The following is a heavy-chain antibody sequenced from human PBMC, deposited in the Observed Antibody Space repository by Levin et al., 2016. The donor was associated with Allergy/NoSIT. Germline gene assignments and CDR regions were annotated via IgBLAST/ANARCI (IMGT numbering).Heavy chain of an antibody. CDR1: GGSISSFY. Sequence: GSLRLSCTVSGGSISSFYLNWIRQPPGKGLEWIGYMHYSGSSNYNPSLKSRVTISVDTSKNQFSLRLSSVTAADSAVYYCARDSDSSGWFSLYGMDVWGQGTTVTVSS. V-gene: IGHV4-59*01. CDR3: ARDSDSSGWFSLYGMDV. J-gene: IGHJ6*02. D-gene: IGHD6-19*01. CDR2: MHYSGSS.